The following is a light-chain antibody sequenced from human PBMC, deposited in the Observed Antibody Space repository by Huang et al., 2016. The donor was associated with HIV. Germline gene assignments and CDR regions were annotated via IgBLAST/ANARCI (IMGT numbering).Light chain of an antibody. CDR1: QSVSSY. J-gene: IGKJ2*01. CDR3: QQRSNWPPYT. Sequence: EIVLTQSPATMSLSPGERATLSCRASQSVSSYLAWYQQKPGQAPRLLSYDASNRAPGIPARFSGSGSVTDFTLTISSLEPEDFAVYYCQQRSNWPPYTFGQGTKLEIK. V-gene: IGKV3-11*01. CDR2: DAS.